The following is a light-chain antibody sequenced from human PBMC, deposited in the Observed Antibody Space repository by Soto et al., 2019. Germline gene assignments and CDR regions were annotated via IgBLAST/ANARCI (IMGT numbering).Light chain of an antibody. CDR1: QGISTS. V-gene: IGKV1-39*01. CDR3: QHSTTWT. CDR2: AAS. Sequence: DIQMTQSPSSLSASVGDRVTITCRESQGISTSLNWYQQKPGKAPKLLIYAASSLQSGVPSRFSGSGYETDFTLTISSLQPEDFATYSCQHSTTWTFGRGTKVDLK. J-gene: IGKJ1*01.